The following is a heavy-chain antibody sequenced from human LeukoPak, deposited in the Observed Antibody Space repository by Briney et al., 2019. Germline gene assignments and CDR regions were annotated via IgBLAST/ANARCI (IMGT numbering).Heavy chain of an antibody. CDR2: INPSGGST. D-gene: IGHD3-10*01. Sequence: ASVKVSCKASGYTFTSYYMHWVRQAPGQGLEWMGIINPSGGSTSYAQKFQGRVTMTRDTSTSTVYMELSSLRSEDTAVYYCAKEFGVGFGELSLAGPYFDYWGQGTLVTVSS. CDR3: AKEFGVGFGELSLAGPYFDY. V-gene: IGHV1-46*01. J-gene: IGHJ4*02. CDR1: GYTFTSYY.